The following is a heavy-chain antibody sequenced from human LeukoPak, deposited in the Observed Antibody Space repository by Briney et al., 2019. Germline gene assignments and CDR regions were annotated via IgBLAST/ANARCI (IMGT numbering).Heavy chain of an antibody. D-gene: IGHD7-27*01. CDR1: GFTFSDSY. J-gene: IGHJ4*02. Sequence: GGSLRLSCAASGFTFSDSYMTWIRQAPGKGLERVAFIDKSGGTTYYADSAKGRFTISRDNAKSSLYLEMNSLRAEDTAVYYCGRGHWGLDYWGQGTLVTVSS. V-gene: IGHV3-11*04. CDR3: GRGHWGLDY. CDR2: IDKSGGTT.